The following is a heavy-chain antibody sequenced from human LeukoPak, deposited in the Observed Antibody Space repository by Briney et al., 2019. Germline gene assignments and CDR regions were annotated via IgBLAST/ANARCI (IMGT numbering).Heavy chain of an antibody. CDR3: ARDQRARSGIDY. D-gene: IGHD1-14*01. CDR2: ISYDGSNK. CDR1: GFTFSSFW. Sequence: GGSLRLSCAASGFTFSSFWMSWVRQAPGKGLEWVAVISYDGSNKYYADSVMGRFTISRDNSKNTLYLQMNSLRAEDTAVYYCARDQRARSGIDYWGQGTLVTVSS. V-gene: IGHV3-30*01. J-gene: IGHJ4*02.